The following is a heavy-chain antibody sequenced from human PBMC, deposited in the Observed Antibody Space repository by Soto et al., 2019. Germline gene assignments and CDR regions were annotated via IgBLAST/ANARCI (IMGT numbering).Heavy chain of an antibody. CDR1: GASIRSTDHY. CDR3: VRTARQGAVAPHWFDR. J-gene: IGHJ5*02. V-gene: IGHV4-30-4*01. Sequence: SETLSLTCTVSGASIRSTDHYWSWIRQAPGKGLEWIGYVYYTGSTYYNPSLMSRLTISVDTSKNQFSLKLTSVTAAETAVYYCVRTARQGAVAPHWFDRWGQGTQVTVSS. D-gene: IGHD2-21*02. CDR2: VYYTGST.